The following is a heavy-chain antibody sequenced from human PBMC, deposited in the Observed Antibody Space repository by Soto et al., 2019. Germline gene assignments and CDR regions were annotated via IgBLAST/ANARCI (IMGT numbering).Heavy chain of an antibody. CDR3: ARRGFVATIDGYYYYYMDV. CDR2: IYDRDANT. J-gene: IGHJ6*03. D-gene: IGHD5-12*01. CDR1: GYSFTSYW. V-gene: IGHV5-51*01. Sequence: PGESLKISCKGSGYSFTSYWIGRVRPMPGKGPEGMGIIYDRDANTRYSPSFQGQVTISADKSFSTAYLQWSSLKASDTDMYYCARRGFVATIDGYYYYYMDVWGKATSVTVSS.